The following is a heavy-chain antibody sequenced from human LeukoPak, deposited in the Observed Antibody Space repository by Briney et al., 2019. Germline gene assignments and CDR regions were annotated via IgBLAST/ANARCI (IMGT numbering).Heavy chain of an antibody. J-gene: IGHJ4*02. CDR3: ARGGPPYSSSWFRLDY. Sequence: GSLRLSCAASGFTFSTYSMNWIRQPPGKGLEWIGEINHSGSTNYNPSLKSRVTISVDTSKNQFSLKLSSVTAADTAVYYCARGGPPYSSSWFRLDYWGQGTLVTVSS. D-gene: IGHD6-13*01. CDR1: GFTFSTYS. CDR2: INHSGST. V-gene: IGHV4-34*01.